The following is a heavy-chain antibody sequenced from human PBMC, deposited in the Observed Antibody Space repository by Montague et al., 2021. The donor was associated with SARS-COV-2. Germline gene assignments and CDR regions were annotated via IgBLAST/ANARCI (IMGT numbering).Heavy chain of an antibody. Sequence: SETLSLTCTVSGGPISSSSYYWGWIRQPPGKGLEWLGSIFYSGSTHYXPSLKSRVTISVDTSKNQFSLKLSSVTAADTAVYYCASMVRAQVYYFDYWGQGTLVTVSA. CDR1: GGPISSSSYY. J-gene: IGHJ4*02. CDR2: IFYSGST. CDR3: ASMVRAQVYYFDY. V-gene: IGHV4-39*01. D-gene: IGHD3-10*01.